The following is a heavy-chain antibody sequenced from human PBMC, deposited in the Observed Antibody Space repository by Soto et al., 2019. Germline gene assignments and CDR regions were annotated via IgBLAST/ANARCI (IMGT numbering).Heavy chain of an antibody. CDR3: ARGLWLRYFDWLSTPFDY. J-gene: IGHJ4*02. Sequence: PGGSLRLSCAASGFTFSSYAMHWVRQAPGKGLEWVAVISYDGSNKYYADSVKGRFTISRDNSKNTLYLQMNSLRAEDTAVYYCARGLWLRYFDWLSTPFDYWGQGTLVTVSS. CDR2: ISYDGSNK. CDR1: GFTFSSYA. D-gene: IGHD3-9*01. V-gene: IGHV3-30-3*01.